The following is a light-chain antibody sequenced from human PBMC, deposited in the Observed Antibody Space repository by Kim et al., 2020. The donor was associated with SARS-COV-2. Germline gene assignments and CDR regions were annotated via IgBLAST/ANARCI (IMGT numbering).Light chain of an antibody. CDR3: QSYNRDNVI. CDR2: EDD. V-gene: IGLV6-57*04. J-gene: IGLJ2*01. Sequence: NFMLTQPPSVSESPGKTVTISCTRSSGSIDDNYVQWYQQRPGGVPTTVIYEDDQRPSGVSDRFSGSIDNSSNSASLTISGLRTEDEADYYCQSYNRDNVIFGGGTQLTVL. CDR1: SGSIDDNY.